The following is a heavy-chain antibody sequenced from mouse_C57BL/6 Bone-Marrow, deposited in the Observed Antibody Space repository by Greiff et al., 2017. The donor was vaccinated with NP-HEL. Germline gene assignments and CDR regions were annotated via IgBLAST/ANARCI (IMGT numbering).Heavy chain of an antibody. CDR1: GFTFSDYY. V-gene: IGHV5-12*01. CDR2: ISNGGGST. Sequence: EVQLVESGGGLVQPGGSLKLSCAASGFTFSDYYMYWVRQTPEKRLEWVAYISNGGGSTYYPDTVKGRFTISRDNAKNTLYLQMSRLKSEDTAMYYCARGQIYYGPFAYWGQGTLVTVSA. D-gene: IGHD2-1*01. J-gene: IGHJ3*01. CDR3: ARGQIYYGPFAY.